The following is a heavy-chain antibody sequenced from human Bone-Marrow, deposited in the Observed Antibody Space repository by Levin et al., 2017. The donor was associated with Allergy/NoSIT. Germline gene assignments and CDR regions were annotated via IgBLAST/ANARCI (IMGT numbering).Heavy chain of an antibody. J-gene: IGHJ4*02. CDR2: IYHSVNT. CDR1: GGSMGTYY. Sequence: SETLSLTCTVSGGSMGTYYYSWIRQPPGKGLEWIGYIYHSVNTNYNPSLKSRVSMSLDTSKNQFSLRLNSVTAADTAVFFCARDTARSFDSWGQGTLVTVSS. V-gene: IGHV4-59*01. CDR3: ARDTARSFDS.